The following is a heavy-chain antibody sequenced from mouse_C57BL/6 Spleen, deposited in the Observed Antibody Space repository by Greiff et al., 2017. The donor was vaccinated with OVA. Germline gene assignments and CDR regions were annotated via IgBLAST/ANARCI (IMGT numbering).Heavy chain of an antibody. V-gene: IGHV1-52*01. D-gene: IGHD2-1*01. CDR1: GYTFTSYW. Sequence: QVQLQQPGAELVRPGSSVKLSCKASGYTFTSYWMHWVKQRPIQGLEWIVNIDPSDSETHYNQKFKDKATLTVDKSSSTAYMQLSSLTSEDSAVYYCARSGAYGNYYYYAMDYWGQGTSVTVSS. CDR3: ARSGAYGNYYYYAMDY. CDR2: IDPSDSET. J-gene: IGHJ4*01.